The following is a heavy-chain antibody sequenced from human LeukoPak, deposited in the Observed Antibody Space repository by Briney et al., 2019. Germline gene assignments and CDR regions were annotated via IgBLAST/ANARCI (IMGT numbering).Heavy chain of an antibody. CDR2: IIPILGIA. V-gene: IGHV1-69*04. CDR3: ASSRGGTDY. Sequence: SVKVSCKASGGTFSSYAISWVRQAPGQGLEWMRRIIPILGIANYAQKFQGRVTITADKSTSTAYMELSSLRSEDTAVYYCASSRGGTDYWGQGTLVTVSS. J-gene: IGHJ4*02. CDR1: GGTFSSYA. D-gene: IGHD3-16*01.